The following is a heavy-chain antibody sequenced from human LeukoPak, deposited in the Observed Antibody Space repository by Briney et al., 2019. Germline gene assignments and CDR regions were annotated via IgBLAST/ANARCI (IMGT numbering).Heavy chain of an antibody. CDR1: GVSIRSTSYY. D-gene: IGHD2-2*03. J-gene: IGHJ4*02. V-gene: IGHV4-39*01. CDR2: IYFSGNT. Sequence: SETLSLTCTVSGVSIRSTSYYWGWIRQPPGKGLEWIGSIYFSGNTYYNPSLKTRVTISIDTSKNQFSLKLTSVTAADTAIFYCASGYFVHTFDFWGQGTLGTVSP. CDR3: ASGYFVHTFDF.